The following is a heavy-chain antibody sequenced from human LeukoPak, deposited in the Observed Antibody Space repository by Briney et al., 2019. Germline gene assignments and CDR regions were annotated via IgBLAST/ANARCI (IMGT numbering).Heavy chain of an antibody. CDR1: GFTFRTYA. J-gene: IGHJ5*02. CDR3: AKLSTFGDLSRVRFDP. V-gene: IGHV3-23*01. CDR2: ISGSGGTT. Sequence: VGSLRLSCAVSGFTFRTYAMSWVRQAPGKGLEWVSAISGSGGTTYYADSVKGRFTISRDNSKNTLYLQMNSLRAEDTAVYYCAKLSTFGDLSRVRFDPWGQGTLVTVSS. D-gene: IGHD3-10*01.